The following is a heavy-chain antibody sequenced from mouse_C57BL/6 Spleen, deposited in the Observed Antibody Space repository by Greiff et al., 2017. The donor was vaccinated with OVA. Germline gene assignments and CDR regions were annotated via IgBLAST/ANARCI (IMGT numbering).Heavy chain of an antibody. J-gene: IGHJ4*01. Sequence: VQLQQSGPELVKPGASVKISCKASGYTFTDYYMNWVKQSHGKSLEWIGDINPNNGGTSYNQKFKGKATLTVDKSSSTAYMELRSLTSEDSAVYYCARGNGNFWGQGTSVTVSS. CDR3: ARGNGNF. CDR2: INPNNGGT. V-gene: IGHV1-26*01. CDR1: GYTFTDYY. D-gene: IGHD2-1*01.